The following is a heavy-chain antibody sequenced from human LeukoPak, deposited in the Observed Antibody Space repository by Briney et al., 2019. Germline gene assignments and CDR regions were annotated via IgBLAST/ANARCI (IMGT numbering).Heavy chain of an antibody. CDR1: GGSFSGYY. V-gene: IGHV4-34*01. CDR2: INHSGST. CDR3: ARGDYAGRLFDY. Sequence: SETLSLTCAVYGGSFSGYYWSWIRQPPGKGLEWIGEINHSGSTNYNPSLKSRVTISVDTSKNQFSLELSSVTAADTAVYYCARGDYAGRLFDYWGQGTLVTVSS. D-gene: IGHD4-17*01. J-gene: IGHJ4*02.